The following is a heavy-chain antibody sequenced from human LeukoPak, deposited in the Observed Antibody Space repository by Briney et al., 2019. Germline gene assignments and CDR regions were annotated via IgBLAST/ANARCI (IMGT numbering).Heavy chain of an antibody. V-gene: IGHV4-59*01. Sequence: SETLSLTCTVSGGSISSYYWSWIRQPPGKGLEWIGYIYYSGSTNYNPSLKSRVTISVDTSKNQFSLKLSSVTAADTAVYYCARVGAAGDYGGQGTLVTVSS. CDR1: GGSISSYY. D-gene: IGHD6-13*01. CDR3: ARVGAAGDY. CDR2: IYYSGST. J-gene: IGHJ4*02.